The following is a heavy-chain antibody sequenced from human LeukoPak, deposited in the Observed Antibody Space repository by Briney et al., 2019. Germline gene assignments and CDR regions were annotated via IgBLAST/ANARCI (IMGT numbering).Heavy chain of an antibody. Sequence: SVKVSCKASGGTFSSHAIAWVRQAPGQGPEWMRGIIPISGTASYAQKFQGRVTITTDESTSTAYMELSSLTSDDTAVYYCARGLQYQLLKALGYYYMDVWGEGTTVTVSS. CDR3: ARGLQYQLLKALGYYYMDV. J-gene: IGHJ6*03. V-gene: IGHV1-69*05. CDR1: GGTFSSHA. D-gene: IGHD2-2*01. CDR2: IIPISGTA.